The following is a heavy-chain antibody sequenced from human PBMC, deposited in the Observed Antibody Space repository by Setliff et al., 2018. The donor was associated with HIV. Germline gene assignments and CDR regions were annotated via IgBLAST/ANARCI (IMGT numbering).Heavy chain of an antibody. V-gene: IGHV4-39*02. D-gene: IGHD1-7*01. CDR1: GGSISRRDYC. CDR3: ARDRYTWNYGKNYMDV. CDR2: VYYTWNT. Sequence: PSETLSLTCTVSGGSISRRDYCWGWIRQPPGKGLEWIGSVYYTWNTYYNPSLKSRVTVSVDTSKNQFSLKLSSVTAADTAVYYCARDRYTWNYGKNYMDVWGKGTTVTVSS. J-gene: IGHJ6*03.